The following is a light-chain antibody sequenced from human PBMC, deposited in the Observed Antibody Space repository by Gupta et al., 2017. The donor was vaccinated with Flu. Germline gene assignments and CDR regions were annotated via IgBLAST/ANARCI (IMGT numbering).Light chain of an antibody. J-gene: IGKJ4*01. V-gene: IGKV3-11*01. CDR3: QLSSA. CDR2: DIS. CDR1: QTFPNF. Sequence: EIVLTQSPATLSLSPGERTTLSCRASQTFPNFLAWYQHKPGQAPRLLIYDISKRATGIPARFSGNGSGTDFFLTINSLAPEDSAVYYGQLSSAFGGGTTVEIK.